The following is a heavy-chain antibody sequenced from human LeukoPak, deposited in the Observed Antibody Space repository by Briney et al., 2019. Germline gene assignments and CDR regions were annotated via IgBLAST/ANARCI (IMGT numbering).Heavy chain of an antibody. D-gene: IGHD1-26*01. CDR3: AKGGPIGSNYFDF. CDR2: ISGSGYYS. V-gene: IGHV3-23*01. CDR1: EFTFDNYA. Sequence: GGSLRLSCAASEFTFDNYAMSWVRQAPGEGLEWVSVISGSGYYSYYADSVKGRFTVSRDNSKTTLYLQMNSLRADDTAVYYCAKGGPIGSNYFDFWGQGTLVTVSS. J-gene: IGHJ4*02.